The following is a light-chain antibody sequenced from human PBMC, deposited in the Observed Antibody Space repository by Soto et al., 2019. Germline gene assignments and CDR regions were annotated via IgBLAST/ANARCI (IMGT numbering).Light chain of an antibody. J-gene: IGKJ4*01. CDR2: GAS. CDR1: QSVSSNY. CDR3: QHYNNLPLT. Sequence: EIVLTQSPGILSLSPGERVTLSCRASQSVSSNYVAWHQQKPGQAPRLLIYGASSRATGIPDRFSGSGSGTDFTLTISRLEPEDFAVYYCQHYNNLPLTFGGGTKVDIK. V-gene: IGKV3-20*01.